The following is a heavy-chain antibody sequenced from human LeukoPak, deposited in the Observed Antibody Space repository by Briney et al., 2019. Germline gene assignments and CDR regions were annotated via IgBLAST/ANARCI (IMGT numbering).Heavy chain of an antibody. CDR2: INDDGSLT. Sequence: PGGSLRLSCSAAGFTFRSHAMHWVRQAPGKGLEYVSTINDDGSLTYYADSVKGRFTISRDNAKNSLYLQMNSLRDEDTAVYYCARAFGLTDYWGQGTLVTVSS. J-gene: IGHJ4*02. CDR3: ARAFGLTDY. V-gene: IGHV3-64*04. D-gene: IGHD3/OR15-3a*01. CDR1: GFTFRSHA.